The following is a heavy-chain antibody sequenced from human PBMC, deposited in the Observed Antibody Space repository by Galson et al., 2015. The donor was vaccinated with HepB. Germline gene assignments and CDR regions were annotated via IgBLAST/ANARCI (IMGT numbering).Heavy chain of an antibody. J-gene: IGHJ6*02. CDR3: ARDKYDILTGYASNNYYYYGMDV. CDR1: GYTFTSYD. V-gene: IGHV1-8*01. CDR2: MNPNSGNT. D-gene: IGHD3-9*01. Sequence: SVKVSCKASGYTFTSYDINWVRQATGQGLEWMGWMNPNSGNTGYAQKFQGRVTMTRNTSISTAYMELSSLRSEDTAVYYCARDKYDILTGYASNNYYYYGMDVWGQGTTVTVSS.